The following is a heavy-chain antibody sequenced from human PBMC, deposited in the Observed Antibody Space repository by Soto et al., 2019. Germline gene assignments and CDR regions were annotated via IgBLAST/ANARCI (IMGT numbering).Heavy chain of an antibody. CDR3: ARNPSVDYYGMDV. CDR1: GYTFTSYA. D-gene: IGHD2-15*01. V-gene: IGHV1-3*01. J-gene: IGHJ6*02. Sequence: QVQLVRSGAEVKKPGASVKVSCKASGYTFTSYAMNWVRQAPGQRLEWMGWINAGNGNTKYSQKFQGRVTITRDTSASTAYMELSSLRSEDTAVYYCARNPSVDYYGMDVWGQGTTVTVSS. CDR2: INAGNGNT.